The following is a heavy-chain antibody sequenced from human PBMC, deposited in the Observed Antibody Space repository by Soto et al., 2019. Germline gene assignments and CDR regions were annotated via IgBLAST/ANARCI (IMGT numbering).Heavy chain of an antibody. CDR2: IYWDDDK. V-gene: IGHV2-5*02. J-gene: IGHJ4*02. D-gene: IGHD1-1*01. CDR3: AHRAKTGTLDY. CDR1: GFSLSTSGVG. Sequence: QITLKESGPTLVKPTQTLTLTCTFSGFSLSTSGVGVGWIRQPPGKALEWLALIYWDDDKRYSPSLKSRLTLTQETSKNQVVLTMTNMDPVDTATYYCAHRAKTGTLDYWGQGTLVTVSS.